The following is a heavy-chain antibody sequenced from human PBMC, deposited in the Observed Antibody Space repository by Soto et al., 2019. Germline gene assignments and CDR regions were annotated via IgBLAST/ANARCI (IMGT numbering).Heavy chain of an antibody. CDR2: INPNSRGT. CDR3: TRDPPNRDYYAMHV. CDR1: GYTLSAYY. V-gene: IGHV1-2*02. J-gene: IGHJ6*02. Sequence: ASVKVSCKASGYTLSAYYIHWVRQAPGQGLEWMGWINPNSRGTKYAENFQGRVTLTRDKSISTAYMELSRLRSDDSAVYFCTRDPPNRDYYAMHVWGQGTAVTVSS.